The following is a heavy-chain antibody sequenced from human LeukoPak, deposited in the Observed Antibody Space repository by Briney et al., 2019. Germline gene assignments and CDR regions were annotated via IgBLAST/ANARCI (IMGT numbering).Heavy chain of an antibody. Sequence: SGGSLRLSCAASGFTLYTFGSYWMHWVRQAPGKGLEWVSAISGSGGSTYYADSVKGRFTISRDNSKNTLYLQMNSLRAEDTAVYYCAKDRYSSSPPSDYWGQGTLVTVSS. CDR3: AKDRYSSSPPSDY. CDR2: ISGSGGST. J-gene: IGHJ4*02. CDR1: GFTLYTFG. V-gene: IGHV3-23*01. D-gene: IGHD6-13*01.